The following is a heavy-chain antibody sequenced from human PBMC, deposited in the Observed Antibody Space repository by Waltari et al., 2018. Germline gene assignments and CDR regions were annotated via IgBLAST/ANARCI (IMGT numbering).Heavy chain of an antibody. CDR2: ICYSGST. CDR3: ARAVSIDRIVVVTHFDY. CDR1: GSSVRMGDFW. Sequence: QVQLREAGPGLVKPSQTLALSCPVSGSSVRMGDFWGSWIRPPPGKGLEWIGYICYSGSTYYNPSLKSRLSMSVDTSKNQFSLNLNSVTAADTAMYYCARAVSIDRIVVVTHFDYWGQGTLVTVSS. V-gene: IGHV4-30-4*08. D-gene: IGHD3-22*01. J-gene: IGHJ4*02.